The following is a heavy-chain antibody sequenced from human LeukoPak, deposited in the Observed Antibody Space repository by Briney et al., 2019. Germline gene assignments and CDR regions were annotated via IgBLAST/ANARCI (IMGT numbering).Heavy chain of an antibody. Sequence: GGSLRLSCAASGFTFSSYAMSWVRQAPGKGLEWVSAISGSGGSTYYADSVKGQFTISRDNSKNTLYLQMNSLRAEDTAVYYCAKPSGSYYYYGMDVWGQGTTVTVSS. D-gene: IGHD3-22*01. J-gene: IGHJ6*02. CDR2: ISGSGGST. CDR1: GFTFSSYA. V-gene: IGHV3-23*01. CDR3: AKPSGSYYYYGMDV.